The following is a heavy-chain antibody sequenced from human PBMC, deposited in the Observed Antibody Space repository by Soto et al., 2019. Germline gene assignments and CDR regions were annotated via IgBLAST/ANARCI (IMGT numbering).Heavy chain of an antibody. Sequence: QVHLVQSGAEVKKPGASVQVSCKASGYTFTTYPMHWVRQAPGQSLEWMGWINTGNGDTKYSQKFQGRVTFTRDTSASTAYMELSSLRSEDTAVYYCARYGVVVNQDAFDMWGQGTMVTVSS. D-gene: IGHD3-22*01. CDR1: GYTFTTYP. V-gene: IGHV1-3*04. J-gene: IGHJ3*02. CDR3: ARYGVVVNQDAFDM. CDR2: INTGNGDT.